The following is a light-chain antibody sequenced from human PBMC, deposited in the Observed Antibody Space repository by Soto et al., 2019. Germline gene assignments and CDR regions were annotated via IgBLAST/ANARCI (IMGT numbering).Light chain of an antibody. Sequence: EVELTQSPGPLSLSPGERDTLSCRASQSVSSSHLAWYQQKRGQAPRLLIYDTSTRATGIPDRFSGSGSGTDFTLTISRLEPEDFAVYHCQQYGASPWTFGQGTKVEVK. V-gene: IGKV3-20*01. CDR1: QSVSSSH. CDR3: QQYGASPWT. CDR2: DTS. J-gene: IGKJ1*01.